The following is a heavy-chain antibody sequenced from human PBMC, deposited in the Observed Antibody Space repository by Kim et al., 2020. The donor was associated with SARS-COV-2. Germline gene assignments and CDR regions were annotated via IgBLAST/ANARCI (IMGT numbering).Heavy chain of an antibody. CDR3: ARAGGLTGNWFDP. CDR1: GFTFSSYG. Sequence: GGSLRLSCAASGFTFSSYGMHWVRQAPGKGLEWVAVIWYDGSNKYYADSVKGRFTISRDNSKNTLYLQMNSLRAEDTAVYYCARAGGLTGNWFDPWGQGTLVTVSS. D-gene: IGHD3-10*01. J-gene: IGHJ5*02. V-gene: IGHV3-33*01. CDR2: IWYDGSNK.